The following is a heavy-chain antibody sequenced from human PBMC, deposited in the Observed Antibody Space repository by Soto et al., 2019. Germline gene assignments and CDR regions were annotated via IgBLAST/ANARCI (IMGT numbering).Heavy chain of an antibody. Sequence: QVRLVQSAAEVKKPGASVKVSCKASGYTFTSYGISWVRQAPGQGLEWMWWISGYNGNTNLAQTLQGRVTMTTDTPTSTAFMELGSLGSDDTAVDYCARIEDCSITPCSFPSRFHIRGYYYYYGMDVWGQGTTVTFYS. CDR1: GYTFTSYG. CDR2: ISGYNGNT. CDR3: ARIEDCSITPCSFPSRFHIRGYYYYYGMDV. V-gene: IGHV1-18*01. J-gene: IGHJ6*02. D-gene: IGHD2-2*01.